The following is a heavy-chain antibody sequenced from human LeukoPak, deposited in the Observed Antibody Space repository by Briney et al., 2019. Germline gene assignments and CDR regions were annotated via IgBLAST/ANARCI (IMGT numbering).Heavy chain of an antibody. Sequence: SVKVSCKASGGTFSSYAISWVRQAPGQGLEWMGRIVPIFGTANYAQKFQGRVTITTDESTSTAYMELSSLRSEDTAVYYCARSDSSGYYYYFDYWGQGTLVTVSS. CDR3: ARSDSSGYYYYFDY. J-gene: IGHJ4*02. V-gene: IGHV1-69*05. D-gene: IGHD3-22*01. CDR1: GGTFSSYA. CDR2: IVPIFGTA.